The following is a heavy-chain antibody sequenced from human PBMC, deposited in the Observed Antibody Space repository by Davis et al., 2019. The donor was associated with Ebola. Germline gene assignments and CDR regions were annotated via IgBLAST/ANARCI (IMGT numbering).Heavy chain of an antibody. Sequence: SVKVSCKASGGTFSNYAISWVRQAPGQGLEWMGGIIPIYGTANFAQRFQGRVSITADESTSTAYMELSSLRSEDTAVYYCAREPSGSYYDWFDPWGQGTLVTVSS. J-gene: IGHJ5*02. CDR3: AREPSGSYYDWFDP. D-gene: IGHD1-26*01. V-gene: IGHV1-69*13. CDR1: GGTFSNYA. CDR2: IIPIYGTA.